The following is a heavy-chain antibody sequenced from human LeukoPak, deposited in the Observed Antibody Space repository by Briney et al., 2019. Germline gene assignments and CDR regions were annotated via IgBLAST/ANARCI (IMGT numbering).Heavy chain of an antibody. CDR2: IGSDGTKQ. D-gene: IGHD5/OR15-5a*01. V-gene: IGHV3-30*04. CDR3: ARQMTSTRLFDS. Sequence: GGSLRLSCVASGFIFSDHAFHWVRQSPDKGLEWVALIGSDGTKQYYADSVQGRFTVSRENSKNTLFLQMNTVRADDTAVYFCARQMTSTRLFDSWGQGTLVTVFS. J-gene: IGHJ4*02. CDR1: GFIFSDHA.